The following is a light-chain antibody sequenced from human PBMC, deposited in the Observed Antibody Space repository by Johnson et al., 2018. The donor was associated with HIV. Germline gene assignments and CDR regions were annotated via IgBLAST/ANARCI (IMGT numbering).Light chain of an antibody. J-gene: IGLJ1*01. V-gene: IGLV1-51*01. CDR2: DNN. CDR1: SSNIGNNY. CDR3: GTWDSSLSGLYV. Sequence: QSVLTQPPSVSAAPGQKVTISCSGSSSNIGNNYVSWYQQLPGTAPKLLIYDNNKRPSGIPDRFSGSKSGTSATLGITVLQTGDEADYYCGTWDSSLSGLYVFGTGTKVTVL.